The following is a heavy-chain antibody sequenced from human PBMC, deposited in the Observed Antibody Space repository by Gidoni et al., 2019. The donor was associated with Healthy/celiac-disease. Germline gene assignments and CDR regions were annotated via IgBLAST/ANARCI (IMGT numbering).Heavy chain of an antibody. J-gene: IGHJ4*02. CDR3: AHSGDYYGSGSYYKVEFDY. V-gene: IGHV2-5*02. CDR2: IYWDDDK. CDR1: GFSLSTSGVG. Sequence: QITLKESGPTLVKPTKTPTLTSTFSGFSLSTSGVGVGCSRQPPGKALEWLALIYWDDDKRYSPSLTSRLTITKDTSKNQVVLTMTNMDPVDTATYYCAHSGDYYGSGSYYKVEFDYWGQGTLVTVSS. D-gene: IGHD3-10*01.